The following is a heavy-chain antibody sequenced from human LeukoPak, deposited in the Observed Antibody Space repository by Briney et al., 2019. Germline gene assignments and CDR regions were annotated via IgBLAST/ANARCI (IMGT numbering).Heavy chain of an antibody. V-gene: IGHV3-23*01. Sequence: GGSLRLSCAASGFTFSSYAMSWVRQAPGKWLEWVSAISGRGGSTYYADSVKGRFTIYRDNSKNTLYLQMNSLRAEYTPVYDCARSVAALYYMDVWGKGPTVPVSS. CDR2: ISGRGGST. CDR1: GFTFSSYA. D-gene: IGHD2-15*01. CDR3: ARSVAALYYMDV. J-gene: IGHJ6*03.